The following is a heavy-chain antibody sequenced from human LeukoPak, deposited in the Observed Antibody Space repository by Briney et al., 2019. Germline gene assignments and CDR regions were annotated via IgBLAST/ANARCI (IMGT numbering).Heavy chain of an antibody. CDR1: GGSISSSSYY. Sequence: SETLSLTCNVSGGSISSSSYYWGWIRQPPGKGREWIGSIYYSGSTHYNPSLKSRVTISVDTSKNQFSLKLSSVTAADAAVYYCARWLLWFGEWHWGQGTLVTVSS. CDR3: ARWLLWFGEWH. CDR2: IYYSGST. D-gene: IGHD3-10*01. V-gene: IGHV4-39*01. J-gene: IGHJ4*02.